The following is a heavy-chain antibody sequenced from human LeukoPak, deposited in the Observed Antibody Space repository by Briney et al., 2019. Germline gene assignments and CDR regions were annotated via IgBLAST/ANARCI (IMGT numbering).Heavy chain of an antibody. Sequence: PSETLSLTCTVSGGSISSYYWGWIRQPPGKGLKWIGSIYYSGSTYYNPSLKSRVTISVDTSKNQFSLKLSSVTATDTAVYYCARNKYYYGSGNYGVPNWFDPWGQGTLVTVSS. CDR2: IYYSGST. CDR1: GGSISSYY. J-gene: IGHJ5*02. V-gene: IGHV4-39*01. CDR3: ARNKYYYGSGNYGVPNWFDP. D-gene: IGHD3-10*01.